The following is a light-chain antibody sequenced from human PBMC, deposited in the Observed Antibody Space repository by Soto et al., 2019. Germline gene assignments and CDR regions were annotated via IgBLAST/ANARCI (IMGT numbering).Light chain of an antibody. CDR2: DAS. CDR3: QQYNNWPRT. Sequence: DIVITHSPATLSVSPGERATLSGRASQSVSSNLAWYQQKPGQAPRLLIYDASTRATGIPARFSGSGSGTEFTLTISSLQSEDFAVYYCQQYNNWPRTFGQGTKVDIK. V-gene: IGKV3-15*01. J-gene: IGKJ1*01. CDR1: QSVSSN.